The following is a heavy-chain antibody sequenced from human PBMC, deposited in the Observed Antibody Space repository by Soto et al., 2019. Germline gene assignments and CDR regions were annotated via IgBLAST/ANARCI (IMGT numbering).Heavy chain of an antibody. CDR3: ARDRSYDSKGTDV. D-gene: IGHD3-16*01. Sequence: GGSLRLSCAASGFTFSSYAMHWVRQAPGKGLEWVAVISYDGSNKYYADSVKGRFTISRDNSKNTLYLQMNSLRAEDTAVYYCARDRSYDSKGTDVWGQGTTVTVSS. CDR2: ISYDGSNK. V-gene: IGHV3-30-3*01. CDR1: GFTFSSYA. J-gene: IGHJ6*02.